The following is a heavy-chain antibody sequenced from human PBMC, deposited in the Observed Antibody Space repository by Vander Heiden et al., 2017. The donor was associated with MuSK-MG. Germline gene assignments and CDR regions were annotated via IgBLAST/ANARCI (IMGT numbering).Heavy chain of an antibody. CDR2: TSATGSST. V-gene: IGHV3-23*01. Sequence: EVPLLESGGGLVQPGGSLRLSCAASGFTFKNYAMTWVRQAPGKGREWVSSTSATGSSTYYADSVKGRFTISRDNSKNTLYLQMNGLRDEDTAVYFCAKDSGDDFWSGYYANFDSWGQGTRGTVAS. CDR1: GFTFKNYA. D-gene: IGHD3-3*01. CDR3: AKDSGDDFWSGYYANFDS. J-gene: IGHJ4*02.